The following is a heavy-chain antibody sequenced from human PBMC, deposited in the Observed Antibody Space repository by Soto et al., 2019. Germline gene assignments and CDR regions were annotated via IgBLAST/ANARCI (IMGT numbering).Heavy chain of an antibody. CDR2: IIPTFGTT. D-gene: IGHD5-12*01. CDR3: TRDFGGEAKITY. J-gene: IGHJ4*02. CDR1: GGSFSNFV. Sequence: QVQLVQSGAEVKKPGSSVKVSCKASGGSFSNFVISWVRQAPGQGLEWMGGIIPTFGTTNYAQKFHGKVTITTDETTRTAYLELSALTSEDTSVYYCTRDFGGEAKITYGGQASLVTVSS. V-gene: IGHV1-69*01.